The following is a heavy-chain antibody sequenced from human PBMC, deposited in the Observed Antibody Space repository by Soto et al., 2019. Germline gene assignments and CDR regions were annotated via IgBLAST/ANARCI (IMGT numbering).Heavy chain of an antibody. V-gene: IGHV5-51*01. Sequence: XGSLKISCKGCGYSFTSYWIGWVRQMPGKGLEWMGIIYPGDSDTRYSPSFQGQVTISADKSISTAYLQWSSLKASDTAMYYCATRGGIAARPGSAVHIYYYYYGMDVWGQGTTVTASS. J-gene: IGHJ6*02. CDR3: ATRGGIAARPGSAVHIYYYYYGMDV. CDR2: IYPGDSDT. CDR1: GYSFTSYW. D-gene: IGHD6-6*01.